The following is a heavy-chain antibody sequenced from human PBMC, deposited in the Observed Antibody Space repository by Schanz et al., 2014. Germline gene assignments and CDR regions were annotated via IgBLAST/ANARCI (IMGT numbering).Heavy chain of an antibody. CDR3: AREGEWGYDPPRH. CDR1: GFKFSIYA. V-gene: IGHV3-30*04. D-gene: IGHD5-12*01. CDR2: ISYDGRSK. J-gene: IGHJ4*02. Sequence: VQLVESGGGLVQPGRSLRLSCAASGFKFSIYAMHWVRQAPGKGLEWVAVISYDGRSKDYADSVKGRFTISRDNAKNSLYLQMNSLRAEDTAVYYCAREGEWGYDPPRHWGQGTLVTVSS.